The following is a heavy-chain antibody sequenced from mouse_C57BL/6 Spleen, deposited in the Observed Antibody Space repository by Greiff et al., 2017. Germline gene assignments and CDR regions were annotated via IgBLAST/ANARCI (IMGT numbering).Heavy chain of an antibody. CDR1: GFNIKDYY. D-gene: IGHD1-1*01. Sequence: EVQLQQSGAELVRPGASVKLSCTASGFNIKDYYMHWVKQRPEQGLEWIGRIDPEDGDTEYAPKFQGKDTMTADTSSNTAYLQLSSLTSEDTAVYYCTTVITTGGYCDVWGTGTTVTVSS. J-gene: IGHJ1*03. V-gene: IGHV14-1*01. CDR3: TTVITTGGYCDV. CDR2: IDPEDGDT.